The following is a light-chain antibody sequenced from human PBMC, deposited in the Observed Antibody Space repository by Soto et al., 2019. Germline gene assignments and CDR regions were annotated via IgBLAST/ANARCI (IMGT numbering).Light chain of an antibody. CDR3: SSYAGRDIWV. J-gene: IGLJ3*02. CDR2: EVT. Sequence: QSALTQPPSASGPRGQSVTISCTGTSVDINYVSWFQQHPGKAPKLIICEVTKRPSGVPDRFSGSKSGNTASLTVSGLQDDDEADYYCSSYAGRDIWVFGGGTKLTVL. CDR1: SVDINY. V-gene: IGLV2-8*01.